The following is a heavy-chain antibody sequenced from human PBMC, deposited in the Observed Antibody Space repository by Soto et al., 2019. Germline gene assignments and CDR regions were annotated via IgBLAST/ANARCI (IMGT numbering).Heavy chain of an antibody. V-gene: IGHV1-2*04. Sequence: ASVKVSCKASGYTFTGYYMHWVRQAPGQGLEWMGWINPNSGGTNYAQKFQGWVTMTRDTSISTAYMELSRLKSDDTAVYYCARTKEEYSSSDVRNAFDIWGQGTMVAVSS. J-gene: IGHJ3*02. D-gene: IGHD6-6*01. CDR3: ARTKEEYSSSDVRNAFDI. CDR2: INPNSGGT. CDR1: GYTFTGYY.